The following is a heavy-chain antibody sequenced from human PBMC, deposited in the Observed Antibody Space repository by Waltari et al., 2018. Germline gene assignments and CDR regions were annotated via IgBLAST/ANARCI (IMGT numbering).Heavy chain of an antibody. CDR2: IYHSGST. V-gene: IGHV4-38-2*02. CDR1: GYSISSGYY. CDR3: ARGWFGELNY. J-gene: IGHJ4*02. Sequence: QVQLQESGPGLVKPSEPLSLTCTVPGYSISSGYYWGWIRQPPGKGLEWIGSIYHSGSTYYNPSLKSRVTISVDTSKNQFSLKLSSVTAADTAVYYCARGWFGELNYWGQGTLVTVSS. D-gene: IGHD3-10*01.